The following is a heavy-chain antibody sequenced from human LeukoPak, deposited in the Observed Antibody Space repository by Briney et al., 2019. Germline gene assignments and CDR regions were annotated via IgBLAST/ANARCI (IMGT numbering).Heavy chain of an antibody. D-gene: IGHD5-18*01. CDR3: ARARGYSYGSSDY. J-gene: IGHJ4*02. V-gene: IGHV3-15*01. CDR1: GFTFSNAW. CDR2: IKSKTDGGTT. Sequence: GGSLRLSCAASGFTFSNAWMSWVRQAPGEGLEGVGRIKSKTDGGTTDYAAPVKGRFTISRDDSKNTLYLQMNSLKTEDTAVYYCARARGYSYGSSDYWGQGTLVTVSS.